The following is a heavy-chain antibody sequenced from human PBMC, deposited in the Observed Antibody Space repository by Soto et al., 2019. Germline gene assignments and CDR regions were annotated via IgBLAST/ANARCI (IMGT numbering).Heavy chain of an antibody. J-gene: IGHJ6*03. V-gene: IGHV2-26*01. CDR2: ILSNDGK. CDR3: ARMLAVNYYYYYMDV. D-gene: IGHD3-10*01. CDR1: GFSLNNARVG. Sequence: QVTLKESGPVLVRPTETLTLTCTVSGFSLNNARVGVSWIRQPPGKAWEWLAHILSNDGKSYSTSLKTRLSISKDTSKSQVVLTMTNMDPVDTATYYCARMLAVNYYYYYMDVWGKGTTVTVSS.